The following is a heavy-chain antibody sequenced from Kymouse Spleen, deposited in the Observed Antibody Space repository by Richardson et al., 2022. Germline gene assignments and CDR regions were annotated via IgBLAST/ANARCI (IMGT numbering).Heavy chain of an antibody. CDR1: GFTFSSYG. V-gene: IGHV3-33*01. CDR2: IWYDGSNK. J-gene: IGHJ4*02. CDR3: ARSRYFDWLPFDY. D-gene: IGHD3-9*01. Sequence: QVQLVESGGGVVQPGRSLRLSCAASGFTFSSYGMHWVRQAPGKGLEWVAVIWYDGSNKYYADSVKGRFTISRDNSKNTLYLQMNSLRAEDTAVYYCARSRYFDWLPFDYWGQGTLVTVSS.